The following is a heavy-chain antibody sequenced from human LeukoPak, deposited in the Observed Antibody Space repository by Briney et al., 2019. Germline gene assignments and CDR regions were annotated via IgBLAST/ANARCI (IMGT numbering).Heavy chain of an antibody. J-gene: IGHJ6*03. V-gene: IGHV4-61*02. Sequence: PSETLSLTCTVSGGSICSGSYYWSWIRQPAGKGLEWIGRIYTSGSTNYNPSLKSRVTISVDTSKNQFSLKLSSVTAADTAVYYCARGRYDFWSGSYPSYYYYYMDVWGKGTTVTVSS. CDR3: ARGRYDFWSGSYPSYYYYYMDV. CDR2: IYTSGST. D-gene: IGHD3-3*01. CDR1: GGSICSGSYY.